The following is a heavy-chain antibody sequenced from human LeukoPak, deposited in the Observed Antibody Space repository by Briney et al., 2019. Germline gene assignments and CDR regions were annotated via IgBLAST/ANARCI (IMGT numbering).Heavy chain of an antibody. V-gene: IGHV1-18*01. J-gene: IGHJ4*02. CDR1: GYTFTSYG. D-gene: IGHD3-22*01. CDR3: ARASITMIVVVPDDY. CDR2: ISAYNGNT. Sequence: ASVKVSCKASGYTFTSYGISWVRQAPGQGLEWMGWISAYNGNTNYAQKLQGRVTMTTDTSTSTAYMELRSLRSDDTAVYYCARASITMIVVVPDDYWGQGTPVTVSS.